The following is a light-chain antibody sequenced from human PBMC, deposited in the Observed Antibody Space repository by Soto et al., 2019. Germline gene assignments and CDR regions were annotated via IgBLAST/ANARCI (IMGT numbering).Light chain of an antibody. CDR3: QQSYNTPQT. CDR1: QSIASY. Sequence: DVQTTQSPSSLSASVGDRVTITCRASQSIASYLNWYQQQSGKAPKLLIYATDTLQSGVPSRFSGSGSGTDYTLTISSLQPEDFATYYCQQSYNTPQTFGQGTKVDIK. J-gene: IGKJ1*01. V-gene: IGKV1-39*01. CDR2: ATD.